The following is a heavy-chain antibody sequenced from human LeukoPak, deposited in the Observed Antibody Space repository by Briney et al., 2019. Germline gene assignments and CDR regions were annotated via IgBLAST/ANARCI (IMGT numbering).Heavy chain of an antibody. J-gene: IGHJ4*02. Sequence: GGSLRLSCAASGFTFSSYAMSWVRQAPGKGLEWVSAISGSGGSTYYADSVKGRFTISRDNSKNTLYLQMNSLRAEDTAVYYCAKDRPYLSSGYYNDFDYWGQGTLVTVSS. CDR3: AKDRPYLSSGYYNDFDY. CDR2: ISGSGGST. D-gene: IGHD3-22*01. CDR1: GFTFSSYA. V-gene: IGHV3-23*01.